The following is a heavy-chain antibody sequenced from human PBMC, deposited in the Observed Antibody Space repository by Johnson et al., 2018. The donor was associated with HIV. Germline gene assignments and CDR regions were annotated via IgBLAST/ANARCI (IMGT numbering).Heavy chain of an antibody. J-gene: IGHJ3*02. CDR3: ARGWVGATLWAFDI. CDR1: GFTFDDYG. CDR2: INWNGGST. D-gene: IGHD1-26*01. V-gene: IGHV3-20*04. Sequence: VQLVESGGGVVRPGGSLRLSCVVSGFTFDDYGMSWVRQAPGKGLEWVSGINWNGGSTGYVASVEGRFTISRDNAKNSLYLQMNSLKVEDTALYYCARGWVGATLWAFDIWGQGKMVTVSS.